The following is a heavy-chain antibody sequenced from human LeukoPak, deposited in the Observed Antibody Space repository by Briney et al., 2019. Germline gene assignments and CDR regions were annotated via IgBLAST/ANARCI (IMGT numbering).Heavy chain of an antibody. CDR3: ARTVPGHPDDYFDY. J-gene: IGHJ4*02. V-gene: IGHV3-7*01. CDR2: MNQDGSAI. D-gene: IGHD6-19*01. Sequence: GGSLRLSCAASGFTFSRHWMSWVRQAPGKGLERVAHMNQDGSAIYSIDSVKGRFTISRDNDKNSLYLHMSGLTVADTAAYYCARTVPGHPDDYFDYWGQGTLVTVSS. CDR1: GFTFSRHW.